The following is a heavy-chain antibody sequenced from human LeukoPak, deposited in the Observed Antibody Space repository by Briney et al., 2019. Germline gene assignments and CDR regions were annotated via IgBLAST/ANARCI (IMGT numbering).Heavy chain of an antibody. CDR1: GLTFSPFG. J-gene: IGHJ4*02. D-gene: IGHD6-13*01. CDR2: IWADGSNK. V-gene: IGHV3-33*01. CDR3: ATDAGAAPFDY. Sequence: PGGSLRLSCAASGLTFSPFGMHWVRQAPGKGLEWVAVIWADGSNKYHADSVKGRFTISRDNSKNTLYLQMNSLRAEDTAVYYCATDAGAAPFDYWGQGTLVTVSS.